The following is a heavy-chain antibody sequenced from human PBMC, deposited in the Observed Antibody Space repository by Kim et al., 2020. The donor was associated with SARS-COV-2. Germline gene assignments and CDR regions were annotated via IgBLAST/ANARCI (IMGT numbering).Heavy chain of an antibody. CDR1: GYAFTTYT. D-gene: IGHD3-10*01. J-gene: IGHJ5*02. V-gene: IGHV7-4-1*02. CDR3: GRTMVRGVIPS. CDR2: INTNTGNP. Sequence: ASVKVSCKATGYAFTTYTMTWVRQAPGHGLEWMGWINTNTGNPTYAQGFPGRFVFSLDTSVSTTYLQINSLQAEDTAVYYCGRTMVRGVIPSWGQGTLVTVSS.